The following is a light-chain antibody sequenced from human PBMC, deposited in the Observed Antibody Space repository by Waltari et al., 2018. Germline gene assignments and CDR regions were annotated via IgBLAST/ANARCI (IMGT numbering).Light chain of an antibody. J-gene: IGKJ2*01. CDR3: QQYGSSFS. V-gene: IGKV3-20*01. CDR1: QIVSSSY. CDR2: GAS. Sequence: EIVLTQSPGALSLSPGERATLSCRASQIVSSSYLAWYQQTPGQAPRLLIYGASSRATGIPDRFSGSGSGPDFTLTISRLGPEDFAVYYCQQYGSSFSFGRGTKLEIK.